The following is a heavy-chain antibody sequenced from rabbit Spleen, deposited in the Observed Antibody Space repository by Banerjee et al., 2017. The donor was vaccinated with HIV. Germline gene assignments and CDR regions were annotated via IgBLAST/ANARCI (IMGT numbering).Heavy chain of an antibody. CDR1: GFSFSTSYY. J-gene: IGHJ6*01. V-gene: IGHV1S45*01. Sequence: QEQLEESGGDLVQPEGSLTLTCTASGFSFSTSYYMCWVRQAPGKGLEWIACIYGGSSGNTYYASWAKGRFTISKTSSTTVTLQMTSLTVADTATYFCARDAGTSFSTYGMDLWGPGTLVTVS. D-gene: IGHD8-1*01. CDR2: IYGGSSGNT. CDR3: ARDAGTSFSTYGMDL.